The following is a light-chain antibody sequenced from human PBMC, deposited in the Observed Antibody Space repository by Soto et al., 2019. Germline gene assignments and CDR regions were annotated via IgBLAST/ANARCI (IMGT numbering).Light chain of an antibody. CDR1: SSNIGSNY. J-gene: IGLJ1*01. V-gene: IGLV1-47*01. Sequence: QSALTQPPSASGTPGQRVTISCSGSSSNIGSNYVYWYQQLPGTAPKLLMYRNNKRPSGVPDRFSGSKSGTSASLAISGLRSEDEADYYCAAWDDRVSGSYVFVTGTKVTVL. CDR3: AAWDDRVSGSYV. CDR2: RNN.